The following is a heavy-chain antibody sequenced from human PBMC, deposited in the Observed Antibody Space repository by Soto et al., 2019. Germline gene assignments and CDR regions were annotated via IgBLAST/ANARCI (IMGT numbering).Heavy chain of an antibody. J-gene: IGHJ4*02. V-gene: IGHV3-23*01. D-gene: IGHD1-26*01. CDR1: GFAFSTYA. CDR2: INNRGSHT. CDR3: AIGVLLDRLRFGFDS. Sequence: EVQLLESGGGLVQPGGSLRLSCAASGFAFSTYALTWVRQAPGKGLEWVSGINNRGSHTYYADSVKGRCTISRDNFNNILYLQMNSLRAEDTAVYYWAIGVLLDRLRFGFDSWGQGTLVTVSS.